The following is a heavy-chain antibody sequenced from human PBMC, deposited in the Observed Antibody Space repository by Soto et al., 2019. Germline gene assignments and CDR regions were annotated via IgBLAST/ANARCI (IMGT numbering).Heavy chain of an antibody. D-gene: IGHD3-22*01. Sequence: ASVKVSCKASGYTFTSYYMHWVRQAPGQGLEWMGIINPSGGITSYAQKFQGRVTMTRDTSTSTVYMELSSLRSEDTAVYYCARDISSRSSSGYYFGYYYGMDVWGQGTTVTVSS. J-gene: IGHJ6*02. CDR1: GYTFTSYY. CDR2: INPSGGIT. V-gene: IGHV1-46*01. CDR3: ARDISSRSSSGYYFGYYYGMDV.